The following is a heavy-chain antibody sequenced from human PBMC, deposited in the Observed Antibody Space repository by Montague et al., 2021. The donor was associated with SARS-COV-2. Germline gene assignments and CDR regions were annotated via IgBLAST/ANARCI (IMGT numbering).Heavy chain of an antibody. CDR2: IYYSGST. J-gene: IGHJ5*02. CDR3: ARFPYYYDNWFDP. Sequence: ETLSLTCTVSGGSISSSSYYWGWIRQPPGKGLEWIGSIYYSGSTYYNPSLKSRVTISVDTSKNQFSLKLSSVTAADTAVYYCARFPYYYDNWFDPWGQGTLVTVSS. V-gene: IGHV4-39*07. D-gene: IGHD3-22*01. CDR1: GGSISSSSYY.